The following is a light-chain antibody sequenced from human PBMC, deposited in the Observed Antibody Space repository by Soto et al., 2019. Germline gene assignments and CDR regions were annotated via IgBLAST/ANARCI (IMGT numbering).Light chain of an antibody. CDR1: SGHSNYA. Sequence: QPLLTQSPFASASLGASVKLTYTLSSGHSNYAIAWHQQQSEKGPRYLMKLNSDGSHSKGDGIPDRFSGSSSGAERYLTISSLQSEDEADYYCQTWGSGIVVFGGGTKLTVL. CDR2: LNSDGSH. V-gene: IGLV4-69*01. CDR3: QTWGSGIVV. J-gene: IGLJ2*01.